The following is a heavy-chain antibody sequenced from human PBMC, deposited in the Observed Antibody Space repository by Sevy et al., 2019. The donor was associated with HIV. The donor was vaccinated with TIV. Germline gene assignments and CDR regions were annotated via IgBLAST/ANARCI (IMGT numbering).Heavy chain of an antibody. V-gene: IGHV3-11*01. CDR1: GFTFSDYY. CDR2: ISSSGSTI. D-gene: IGHD1-1*01. CDR3: ARDLQYNWNDGGAFDI. Sequence: GGSLRLSCAASGFTFSDYYMSWIRQAPGKGLEWVSYISSSGSTIYYADSVKGRFTISRDNAKNSLYLQMNSLRAEDTAVYYCARDLQYNWNDGGAFDIWGQWTMVTVSS. J-gene: IGHJ3*02.